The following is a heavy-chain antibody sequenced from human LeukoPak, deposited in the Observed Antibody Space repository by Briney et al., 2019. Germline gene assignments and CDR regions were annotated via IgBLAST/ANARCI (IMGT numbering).Heavy chain of an antibody. CDR2: INHSGST. D-gene: IGHD3-10*01. V-gene: IGHV4-39*07. J-gene: IGHJ4*02. CDR1: GVSISSSNSY. Sequence: SETLSLTCTVSGVSISSSNSYWGWIRQPPGKGLEWIGEINHSGSTNYNPSLRSRVTISVDTSKNQFSLKLSSVTAADTAVYYCARVLRYFDNWGQGTLVTVSS. CDR3: ARVLRYFDN.